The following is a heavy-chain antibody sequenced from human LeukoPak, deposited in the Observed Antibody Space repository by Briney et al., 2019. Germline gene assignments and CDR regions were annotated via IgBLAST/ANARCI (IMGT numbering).Heavy chain of an antibody. CDR2: INPNSGGT. J-gene: IGHJ5*02. D-gene: IGHD3-16*02. CDR1: GYTFTGYY. Sequence: ASVKVSCKASGYTFTGYYMHWVRQAPGQGLEGMGWINPNSGGTNYAQKFQGRVTITRDTSSHTAYMELSRPRSDDTAVYYCAREWYDYVWGSYRSPKGGWFDPWGQGTLVTVSS. CDR3: AREWYDYVWGSYRSPKGGWFDP. V-gene: IGHV1-2*02.